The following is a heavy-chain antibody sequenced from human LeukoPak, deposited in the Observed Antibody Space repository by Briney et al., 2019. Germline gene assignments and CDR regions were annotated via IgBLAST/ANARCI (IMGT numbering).Heavy chain of an antibody. D-gene: IGHD5-12*01. CDR3: AKGLFSAYDKYLDS. V-gene: IGHV3-21*04. CDR2: ISDTGRDI. CDR1: GFAFESFT. J-gene: IGHJ4*02. Sequence: GGSLRLSCAGSGFAFESFTMTWVRQAPGKGLEWVSLISDTGRDINYADSVRGRFTISRDNTKNSSFLQMESMRVEDTAIYYCAKGLFSAYDKYLDSWGQGTLVTVSS.